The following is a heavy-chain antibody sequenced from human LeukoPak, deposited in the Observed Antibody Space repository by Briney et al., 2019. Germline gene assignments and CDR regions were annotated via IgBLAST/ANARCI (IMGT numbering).Heavy chain of an antibody. CDR3: AKVRRHGSGVDY. CDR2: IKQDGSEK. J-gene: IGHJ4*02. Sequence: GGSLRLSCAASGFTFSSYWMSWVRQAPGKGLEWVANIKQDGSEKYYVDSVKGRFTISRDNAKNSLYLQMNSLKTEDTAVYYCAKVRRHGSGVDYWGQGTLVTVSS. V-gene: IGHV3-7*03. D-gene: IGHD3-10*01. CDR1: GFTFSSYW.